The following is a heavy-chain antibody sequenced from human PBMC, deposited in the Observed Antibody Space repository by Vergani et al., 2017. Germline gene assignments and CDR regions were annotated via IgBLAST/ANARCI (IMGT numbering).Heavy chain of an antibody. CDR3: ARDRGVEMATIPMNFDY. D-gene: IGHD5-24*01. J-gene: IGHJ4*02. CDR2: IYTSGST. V-gene: IGHV4-4*07. CDR1: GGSISSYY. Sequence: QVQLQESGPGLVKPSETLSLTCTVSGGSISSYYWSWIRQPAGKGLEWIGRIYTSGSTNYNPSLKSRVTMSVDTSKNQFSLKLSSVTAADTAVYYCARDRGVEMATIPMNFDYWGQGTLVTVSS.